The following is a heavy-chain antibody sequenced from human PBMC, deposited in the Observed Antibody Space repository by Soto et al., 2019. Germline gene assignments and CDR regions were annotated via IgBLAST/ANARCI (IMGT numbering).Heavy chain of an antibody. D-gene: IGHD2-2*01. J-gene: IGHJ4*02. Sequence: EVQLLESGGGLVQPGGSLRLSCAASGFTFTTYAMSWVRQAPGKGLEWVSAVTGSGDSTYYEDSVKGRFTISRDNFKNTLYLEMNSLRAEGTAVYYCARDQRYYCATTSCYVFDSWGQGALVTVSS. V-gene: IGHV3-23*01. CDR3: ARDQRYYCATTSCYVFDS. CDR1: GFTFTTYA. CDR2: VTGSGDST.